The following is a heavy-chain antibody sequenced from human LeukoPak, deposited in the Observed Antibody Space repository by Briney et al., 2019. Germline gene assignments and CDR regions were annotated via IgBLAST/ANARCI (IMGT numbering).Heavy chain of an antibody. Sequence: PGGSLRLSCAASGFTFDEYGMSWVRQAPGKGLEWVFSINWDGGSTAYADSVQGRFTISRDNAKNSLHLQMKSLRAEDTALYYCARDSFSGSSLDYWGQGTLVTVSS. CDR2: INWDGGST. CDR3: ARDSFSGSSLDY. J-gene: IGHJ4*02. V-gene: IGHV3-20*04. CDR1: GFTFDEYG. D-gene: IGHD1-26*01.